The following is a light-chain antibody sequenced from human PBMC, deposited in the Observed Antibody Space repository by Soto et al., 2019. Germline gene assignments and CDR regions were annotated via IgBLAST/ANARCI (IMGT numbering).Light chain of an antibody. CDR2: GAS. CDR1: QSVSSSY. J-gene: IGKJ2*01. V-gene: IGKV3-20*01. CDR3: QQYGSSPYT. Sequence: EIGLTQSPGTLSLSPGERATLSCRASQSVSSSYLAWYQQKPGQAPRLLIYGASSRATGIPDRCSGSGSGTDFTLTISRLEPEDFAVYYRQQYGSSPYTFGQGTKLEIK.